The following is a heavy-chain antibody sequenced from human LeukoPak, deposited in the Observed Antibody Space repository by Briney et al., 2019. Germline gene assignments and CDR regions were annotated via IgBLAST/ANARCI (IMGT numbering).Heavy chain of an antibody. CDR2: IWYDGSNK. CDR3: ARDRAPYYDFWSGYYNWFDP. Sequence: GGSLRLSCAASGFTLSSYGMHWVRQAPGKGLEWVAVIWYDGSNKYYADSVKGRFTISRDNSKNTLYLQMNSLRAEDTAVYYCARDRAPYYDFWSGYYNWFDPWGQGTLVTVSS. CDR1: GFTLSSYG. J-gene: IGHJ5*02. D-gene: IGHD3-3*01. V-gene: IGHV3-33*01.